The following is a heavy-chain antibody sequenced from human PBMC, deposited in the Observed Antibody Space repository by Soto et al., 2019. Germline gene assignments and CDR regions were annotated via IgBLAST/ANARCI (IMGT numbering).Heavy chain of an antibody. D-gene: IGHD5-12*01. V-gene: IGHV4-61*08. CDR1: GGSINSAGHS. CDR3: ARGLGWPRSYGMDV. J-gene: IGHJ6*02. CDR2: SYHSGSS. Sequence: SETLSLTCTVSGGSINSAGHSWGWVRQSPGKGLEWIGYSYHSGSSNYNPSLQSRVTISVDTSKAQFSLKLSSVTAADTAVYYCARGLGWPRSYGMDVWGRGTTVTVSS.